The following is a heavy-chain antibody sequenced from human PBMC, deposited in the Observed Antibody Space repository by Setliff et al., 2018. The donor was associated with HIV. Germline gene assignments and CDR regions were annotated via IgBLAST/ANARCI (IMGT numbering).Heavy chain of an antibody. CDR1: GYSLTRGYY. J-gene: IGHJ4*02. V-gene: IGHV4-38-2*02. CDR3: AREDSSYHYFDY. D-gene: IGHD6-6*01. CDR2: IHDSGSI. Sequence: LSLTCGVSGYSLTRGYYWGWIRQPPGKGLEWIGSIHDSGSIYYNPSLRSPVAIPVDTSKNQFSLKLTSVTAADTAVYYCAREDSSYHYFDYWGQGMLVTSPQ.